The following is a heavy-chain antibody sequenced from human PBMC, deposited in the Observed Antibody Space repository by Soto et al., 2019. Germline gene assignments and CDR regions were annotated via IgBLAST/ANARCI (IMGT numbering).Heavy chain of an antibody. CDR2: IYHSGST. CDR1: GGSISSGGYS. V-gene: IGHV4-30-2*01. D-gene: IGHD2-2*01. CDR3: ARGSCSSSSCYGDWYFDL. Sequence: QLQLQESGSGLVKPSQTLSLTCAVSGGSISSGGYSWSWIRQPPGKGLEWIGYIYHSGSTYYNPSLKRRVTISVDRSKNQFSLKLSSVTAADTAVYYCARGSCSSSSCYGDWYFDLWGRGTLVTVSS. J-gene: IGHJ2*01.